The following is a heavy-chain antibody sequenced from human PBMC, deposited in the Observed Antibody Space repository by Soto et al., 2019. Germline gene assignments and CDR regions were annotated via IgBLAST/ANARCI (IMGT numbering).Heavy chain of an antibody. D-gene: IGHD2-2*02. V-gene: IGHV6-1*01. CDR3: ARAGGNCSSTSCYKYIYYYYGMDF. CDR1: GDSVSSNSAA. J-gene: IGHJ6*02. Sequence: SQTLSLTCAISGDSVSSNSAAWNWIRQSPSRGLEWLGRTYYRSKWYNDYAVSVKSRITINPDTSKNQFSLQLNSVTPEDTAVYYCARAGGNCSSTSCYKYIYYYYGMDFWGRGTTDIVS. CDR2: TYYRSKWYN.